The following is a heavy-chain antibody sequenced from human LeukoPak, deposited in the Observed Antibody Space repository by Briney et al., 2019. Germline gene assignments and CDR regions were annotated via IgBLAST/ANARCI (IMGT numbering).Heavy chain of an antibody. CDR1: GFTFSNAW. Sequence: GGSLRLSCAASGFTFSNAWMSWVRQAPGKGLEWVGRIKSKTDDGTTDYAAAVKRRFTISRDESKNTLYLQMNSLKTEDTAVYYCTTSGYCSSTSCLTNYYYYYMDVWGKGTTVTVSS. V-gene: IGHV3-15*01. J-gene: IGHJ6*03. CDR3: TTSGYCSSTSCLTNYYYYYMDV. CDR2: IKSKTDDGTT. D-gene: IGHD2-2*03.